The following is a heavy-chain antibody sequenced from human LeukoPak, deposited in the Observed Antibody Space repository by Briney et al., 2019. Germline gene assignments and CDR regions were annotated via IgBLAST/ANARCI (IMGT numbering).Heavy chain of an antibody. CDR3: ARGTPLYCGGDCYSGTFDY. CDR1: GFTFSSYG. CDR2: ISYDGSNK. J-gene: IGHJ4*02. D-gene: IGHD2-21*02. V-gene: IGHV3-30*04. Sequence: GGSLRLSCAASGFTFSSYGMHWVRQAPGKGLEWLAVISYDGSNKYYADSVKGRFTISRDNSKNTLYLQMNSLRAEDTAVYYCARGTPLYCGGDCYSGTFDYWGQGTLVTVSS.